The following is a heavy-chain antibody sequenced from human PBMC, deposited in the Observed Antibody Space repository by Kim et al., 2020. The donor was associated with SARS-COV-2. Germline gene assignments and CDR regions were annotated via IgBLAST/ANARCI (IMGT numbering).Heavy chain of an antibody. CDR1: GFTFSSYG. CDR3: AKDPNYYYYEGMDV. CDR2: ISYDGSNK. J-gene: IGHJ6*02. Sequence: GGSLRLSCAASGFTFSSYGMHWVRQAPGKGLEWVAVISYDGSNKYYADSVKGRFTISRDNSKNTLYLQMNSLRGEDTAVYYCAKDPNYYYYEGMDVWGQGTTVTVSS. V-gene: IGHV3-30*18.